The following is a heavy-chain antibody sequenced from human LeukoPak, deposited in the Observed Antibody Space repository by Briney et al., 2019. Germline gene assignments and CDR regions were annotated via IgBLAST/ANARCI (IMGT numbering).Heavy chain of an antibody. CDR1: GGTFSSYA. CDR3: ARESRGSSNWYRGGTDAFHI. CDR2: IIPIFGTA. J-gene: IGHJ3*02. V-gene: IGHV1-69*13. D-gene: IGHD3-16*01. Sequence: ASVKVSCKASGGTFSSYAISWVRQAPGQGLEWMGGIIPIFGTANYAQKFQGRVTITADESTSTAYMELSSLRSEDTAVYYCARESRGSSNWYRGGTDAFHIWGQGTMVTVSS.